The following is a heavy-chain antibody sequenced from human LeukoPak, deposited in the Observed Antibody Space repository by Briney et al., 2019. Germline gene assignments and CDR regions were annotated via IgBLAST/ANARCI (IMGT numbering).Heavy chain of an antibody. Sequence: GGSLRLSCAASGFTFSSFSMNWVRQAPGKGLEWVSYISTSSSTIYYADSVKGRFTISRDNAKNSLYLQMNSLRAEDTAVYYCARAPGYGAAYYFDYWGQGTLVTVSS. CDR1: GFTFSSFS. V-gene: IGHV3-48*01. CDR3: ARAPGYGAAYYFDY. D-gene: IGHD1-1*01. J-gene: IGHJ4*02. CDR2: ISTSSSTI.